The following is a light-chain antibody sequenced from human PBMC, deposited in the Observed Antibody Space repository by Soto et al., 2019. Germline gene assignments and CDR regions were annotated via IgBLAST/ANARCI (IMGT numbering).Light chain of an antibody. CDR3: AKWDDSLRVYV. CDR2: RND. Sequence: QSVLPQPPSASGTPGQRVTISCSTSNSRSGSNYVYWYQQLPGAAPKLLIYRNDQRPSGVPDRFSGSKSGTSASRAISGLRSEDEGDYFCAKWDDSLRVYVFGSGTKVTVL. V-gene: IGLV1-47*01. CDR1: NSRSGSNY. J-gene: IGLJ1*01.